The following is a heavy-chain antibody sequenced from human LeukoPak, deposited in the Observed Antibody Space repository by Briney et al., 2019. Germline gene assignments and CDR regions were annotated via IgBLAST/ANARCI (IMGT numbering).Heavy chain of an antibody. J-gene: IGHJ4*02. CDR2: ISYSGST. D-gene: IGHD2/OR15-2a*01. V-gene: IGHV4-59*08. Sequence: PSETLSLTCTDSGGSISSYYWSWIRQPPGKGLEWIGYISYSGSTNYNPSLKSRVTISLDTSKNQFSLKLSSVTAADTAVYYCAGHHPRNTVDFWGQGTLVTVSS. CDR3: AGHHPRNTVDF. CDR1: GGSISSYY.